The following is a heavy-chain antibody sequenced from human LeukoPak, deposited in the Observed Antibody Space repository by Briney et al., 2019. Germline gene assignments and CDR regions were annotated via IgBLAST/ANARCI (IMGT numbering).Heavy chain of an antibody. J-gene: IGHJ4*02. D-gene: IGHD4-17*01. CDR3: ARGFASGDYGAD. Sequence: GGSLRLSCAASGFTYSLLWMSWVRQAPGKGLEWVANIKQDGSEEYYVDSVKGRFTISRDNAERSLYLQMNSLRAEDTAVYYCARGFASGDYGADWGQGTLVTVSS. V-gene: IGHV3-7*01. CDR1: GFTYSLLW. CDR2: IKQDGSEE.